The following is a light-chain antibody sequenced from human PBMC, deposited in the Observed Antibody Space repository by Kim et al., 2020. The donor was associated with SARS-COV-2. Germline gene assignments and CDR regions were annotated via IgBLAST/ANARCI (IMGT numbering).Light chain of an antibody. CDR3: QQYGSSPYT. CDR2: GAS. CDR1: PGVSSSY. V-gene: IGKV3-20*01. Sequence: FAPGEGATLPCRARPGVSSSYLAWYQQKPGPAPRLLIYGASSRATGIPDMFSGSGSGTDFTLTISRLEPEDFAVYYCQQYGSSPYTFGQGTKLEI. J-gene: IGKJ2*01.